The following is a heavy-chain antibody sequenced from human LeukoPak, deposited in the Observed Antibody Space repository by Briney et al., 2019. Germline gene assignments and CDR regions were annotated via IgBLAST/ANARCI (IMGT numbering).Heavy chain of an antibody. CDR2: ITGSGGST. Sequence: PGGSLRLSCEASGFTFSTYAMSWVRQAPGKGLEWVSLITGSGGSTYYADSVKGRFTISRDNSKNTLYLQMNSLRAEDTAVYYCAKKFDWFDSWGQGTLVTVSS. V-gene: IGHV3-23*01. CDR1: GFTFSTYA. CDR3: AKKFDWFDS. J-gene: IGHJ5*01. D-gene: IGHD3-16*01.